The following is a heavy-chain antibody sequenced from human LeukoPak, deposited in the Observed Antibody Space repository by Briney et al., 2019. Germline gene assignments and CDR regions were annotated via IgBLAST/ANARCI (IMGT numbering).Heavy chain of an antibody. CDR1: GFTFSSYW. CDR3: ARAPVGATCFDY. CDR2: INSDGSST. D-gene: IGHD1-26*01. V-gene: IGHV3-74*01. Sequence: GSLRLSCAASGFTFSSYWMHWVRQAPGKGLVWVSRINSDGSSTSYADSVKGRFTISRDNAKNTLYLQMNSLRAEDTAVYYCARAPVGATCFDYWGQGTLVTVSS. J-gene: IGHJ4*02.